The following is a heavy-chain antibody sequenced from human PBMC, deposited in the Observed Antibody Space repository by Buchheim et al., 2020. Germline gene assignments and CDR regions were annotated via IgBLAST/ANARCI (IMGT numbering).Heavy chain of an antibody. D-gene: IGHD6-6*01. Sequence: EVQLVESGGGLVQPGGSLRLSCAASGFSFSSYEMNWVRQAPGKGLEWISYISHTAYDIYYADSVKGRFTISRDNAKNSLYLQMNGLTAEDTAVYYCTTHLRGRSSFDWGQGTL. J-gene: IGHJ4*02. CDR2: ISHTAYDI. V-gene: IGHV3-48*03. CDR3: TTHLRGRSSFD. CDR1: GFSFSSYE.